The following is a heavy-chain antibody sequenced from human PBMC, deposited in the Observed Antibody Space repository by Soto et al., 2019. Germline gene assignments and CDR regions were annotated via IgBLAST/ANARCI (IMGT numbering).Heavy chain of an antibody. Sequence: PGGSLRLSCVTSGFVFKNYEMNWVRQAPGKGLVWISYISNSGNTIYVADSMRGRFTISRDNAKNSLFLQMNSLRADDTAVYYCARDIDNRDYYYGLDVWGQGTTVTVSS. CDR3: ARDIDNRDYYYGLDV. V-gene: IGHV3-48*03. J-gene: IGHJ6*02. D-gene: IGHD1-20*01. CDR2: ISNSGNTI. CDR1: GFVFKNYE.